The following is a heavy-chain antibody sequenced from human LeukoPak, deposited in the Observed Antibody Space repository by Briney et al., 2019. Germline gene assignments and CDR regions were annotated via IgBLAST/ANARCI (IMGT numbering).Heavy chain of an antibody. CDR1: GFTFSSYA. CDR2: IGGRGGST. V-gene: IGHV3-23*01. Sequence: HPGGSLRLSCAASGFTFSSYAMSWVRQAPGKGPEWVSAIGGRGGSTYYADSLGGRFTISRDNSKDMVYLQMNSLKVEDTATYYCGKEGGAWGQGTKVTVSS. CDR3: GKEGGA. J-gene: IGHJ5*02. D-gene: IGHD3-16*01.